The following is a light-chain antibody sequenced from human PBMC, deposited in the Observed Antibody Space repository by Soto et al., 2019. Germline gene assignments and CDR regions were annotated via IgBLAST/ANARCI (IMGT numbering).Light chain of an antibody. Sequence: DIQLTQSPSFLSASVGDRVTITCRASQAISGSLARYQQKAGKAPKLLIYAASTLQSGVPSRFSGSGSGTDFTLTISSLLPEDFATYDCQQLQSYPLTFGGGTKVEIK. CDR1: QAISGS. CDR2: AAS. V-gene: IGKV1-9*01. J-gene: IGKJ4*01. CDR3: QQLQSYPLT.